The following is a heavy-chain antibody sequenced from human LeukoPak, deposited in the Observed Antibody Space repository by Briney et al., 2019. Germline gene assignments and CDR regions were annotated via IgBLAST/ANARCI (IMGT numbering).Heavy chain of an antibody. CDR1: GGSFSGYY. J-gene: IGHJ4*02. D-gene: IGHD6-13*01. CDR2: INHSGST. V-gene: IGHV4-34*01. CDR3: ARGRATRNSSSWPLDY. Sequence: PETLSLTCAVYGGSFSGYYRSWIRQPPGKGLEWIGEINHSGSTNYNPSLKSRVTISVDTSKNQFSLKLSSVTAADTAVYYCARGRATRNSSSWPLDYWGQGTLVTVSS.